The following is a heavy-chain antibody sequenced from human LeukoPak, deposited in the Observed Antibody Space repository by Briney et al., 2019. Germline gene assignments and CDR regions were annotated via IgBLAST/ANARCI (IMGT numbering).Heavy chain of an antibody. D-gene: IGHD3-10*01. CDR1: GYTFTGYY. V-gene: IGHV1-2*02. J-gene: IGHJ4*02. Sequence: ASVKVSCKASGYTFTGYYMHWVRLAPGQGLEWMGWINPNSGGTNYAQKFQGRVTMTRDTSISTAYMELSRLRSDDTAVYYCARTSITMVRGVITLGYWGQGTLVTVSS. CDR3: ARTSITMVRGVITLGY. CDR2: INPNSGGT.